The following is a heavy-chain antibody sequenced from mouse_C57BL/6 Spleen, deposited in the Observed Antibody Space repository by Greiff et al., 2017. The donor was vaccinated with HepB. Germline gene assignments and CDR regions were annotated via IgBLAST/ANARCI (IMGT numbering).Heavy chain of an antibody. D-gene: IGHD2-3*01. CDR3: ARKDDGPYAMDY. Sequence: QVQLQQPGAELVKPGASVKMSCKASGYTFTSYWITWVKQRPGQGLEWIGDIYPGSGSTNYNEKFKSKATLTVDTSSSTAYMQRSSLTSEDSAVDYCARKDDGPYAMDYWGQGTSVTVSS. V-gene: IGHV1-55*01. CDR1: GYTFTSYW. J-gene: IGHJ4*01. CDR2: IYPGSGST.